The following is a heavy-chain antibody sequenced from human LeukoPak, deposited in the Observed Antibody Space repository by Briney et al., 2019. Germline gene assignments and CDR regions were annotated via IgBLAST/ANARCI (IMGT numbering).Heavy chain of an antibody. D-gene: IGHD1-26*01. CDR1: GFTFSTCC. CDR3: ARPTYSGSYYWFDY. CDR2: IWYDESNK. V-gene: IGHV3-33*08. J-gene: IGHJ4*02. Sequence: GGSLRLSCAASGFTFSTCCMSWVRQAPGKGLEWVAVIWYDESNKYYADSVKGRFTISRDNSKNTLYLQMNSLRAEDTAVYYCARPTYSGSYYWFDYWGQGTLVTVSS.